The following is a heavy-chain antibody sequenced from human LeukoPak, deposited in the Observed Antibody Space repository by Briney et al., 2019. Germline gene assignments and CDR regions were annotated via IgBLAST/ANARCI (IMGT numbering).Heavy chain of an antibody. Sequence: GGSLRLSCTASGFTLSSHAMSWVRQAPGKGLEWVSAISGSGGSTYYADSVKGRVTISRDNSKNTLYLQMNSLRAEDTAVYYCAIRAVAGRGFDYWGQGTLVTVSS. CDR1: GFTLSSHA. J-gene: IGHJ4*02. CDR2: ISGSGGST. V-gene: IGHV3-23*01. CDR3: AIRAVAGRGFDY. D-gene: IGHD6-19*01.